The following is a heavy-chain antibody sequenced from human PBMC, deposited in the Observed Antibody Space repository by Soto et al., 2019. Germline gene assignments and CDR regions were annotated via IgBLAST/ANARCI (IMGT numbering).Heavy chain of an antibody. CDR3: ARRGSGHTFDY. J-gene: IGHJ4*02. V-gene: IGHV4-39*01. Sequence: QLQLQESGPGLVKPSETLSLTCAVSGAAISRTGFHWGWIRQPPGQGLEWIGSIYEGATTFYNSSLKRRVNTSADTSTNHFSLNLRSVTDADTAEYYCARRGSGHTFDYWGQGTLVTVSS. D-gene: IGHD3-10*01. CDR2: IYEGATT. CDR1: GAAISRTGFH.